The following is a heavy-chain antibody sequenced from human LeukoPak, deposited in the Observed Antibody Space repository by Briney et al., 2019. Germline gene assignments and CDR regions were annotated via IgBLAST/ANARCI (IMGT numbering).Heavy chain of an antibody. D-gene: IGHD3-16*01. CDR2: ISSSSSYI. CDR1: GFTFSSYC. J-gene: IGHJ4*02. Sequence: PGGSLRLSCAASGFTFSSYCMNRVRQAPGKGLEWVSSISSSSSYIYYADSVKGRFTISRDNAKNSLYLQMNSLRAEDTAVYYCARESGGEEYYFDYWGQGTLVTVSS. V-gene: IGHV3-21*01. CDR3: ARESGGEEYYFDY.